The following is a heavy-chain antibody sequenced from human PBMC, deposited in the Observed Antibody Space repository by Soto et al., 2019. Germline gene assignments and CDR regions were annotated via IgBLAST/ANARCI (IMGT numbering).Heavy chain of an antibody. CDR1: GGSISSGDYY. Sequence: SETLSLTCTVSGGSISSGDYYWTWIRQPPGKGLEWIGFIFNSENTYYNPSLKSRVTISVDTSKNQFSLKLSSVTAADTAVYYCARGGRSGGSGSSQPSPNWFDPWGQGTLVTVSS. V-gene: IGHV4-30-4*02. CDR2: IFNSENT. J-gene: IGHJ5*02. CDR3: ARGGRSGGSGSSQPSPNWFDP. D-gene: IGHD3-10*01.